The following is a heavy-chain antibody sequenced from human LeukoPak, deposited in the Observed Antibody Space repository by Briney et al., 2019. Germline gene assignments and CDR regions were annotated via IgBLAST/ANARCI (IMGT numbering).Heavy chain of an antibody. J-gene: IGHJ4*02. V-gene: IGHV3-33*08. D-gene: IGHD5/OR15-5a*01. CDR1: GFTFSSYG. CDR3: ARGPFYEKMYYFDY. Sequence: GGSLRLSCAASGFTFSSYGMHWVRQAPGKGLEWVAVIWYDGSNKYYADSVKGRFTISRDNSKNTLYLQMNSLRAEDTAVYYCARGPFYEKMYYFDYWGQGTLVTVSS. CDR2: IWYDGSNK.